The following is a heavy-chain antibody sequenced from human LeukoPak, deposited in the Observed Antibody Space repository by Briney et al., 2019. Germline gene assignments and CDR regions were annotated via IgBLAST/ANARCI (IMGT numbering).Heavy chain of an antibody. CDR1: GYTFTSYD. J-gene: IGHJ5*02. CDR3: ARGGRIAARKYNWFDP. V-gene: IGHV1-8*01. Sequence: ASVKVSCKASGYTFTSYDINWVRQATGQGLEWMGWMSPNSGNTGYAQKFQGRVTMTRNTSISTAYMELSSLRSEDTAVYYCARGGRIAARKYNWFDPWGQGTLVTVSS. CDR2: MSPNSGNT. D-gene: IGHD6-6*01.